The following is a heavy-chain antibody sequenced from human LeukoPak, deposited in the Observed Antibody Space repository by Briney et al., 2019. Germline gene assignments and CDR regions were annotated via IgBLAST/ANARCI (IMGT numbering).Heavy chain of an antibody. Sequence: PSETLSLTCTVSGYSISSGYYWGWIRQPPGKGLEWIGNIYHTGSTYYNPSLKSRVTISVDTSKNQFSLKLSSVTAADTAVFYCARSSWSLFDYWGQGTLVTVSS. CDR3: ARSSWSLFDY. CDR2: IYHTGST. D-gene: IGHD1-26*01. CDR1: GYSISSGYY. V-gene: IGHV4-38-2*02. J-gene: IGHJ4*02.